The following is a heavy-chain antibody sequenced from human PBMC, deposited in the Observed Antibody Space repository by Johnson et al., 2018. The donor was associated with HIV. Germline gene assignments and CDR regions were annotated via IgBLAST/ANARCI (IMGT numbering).Heavy chain of an antibody. CDR3: TTDAAIHLWLIDAFDI. J-gene: IGHJ3*02. CDR2: IKSKTDGGTT. V-gene: IGHV3-15*01. CDR1: GFTFSDHW. Sequence: VQLVESGGGLVQPGGSLRLSCVASGFTFSDHWMSWVRQAPGRGLEWVGRIKSKTDGGTTDYAAPVKGRFTISRDDSKNTLYLQMNSLKTEDTAVYYCTTDAAIHLWLIDAFDIWGQGTMVTVSS. D-gene: IGHD5-18*01.